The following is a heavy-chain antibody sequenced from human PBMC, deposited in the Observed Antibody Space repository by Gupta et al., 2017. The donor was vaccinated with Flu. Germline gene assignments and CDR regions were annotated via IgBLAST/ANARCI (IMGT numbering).Heavy chain of an antibody. D-gene: IGHD5-24*01. Sequence: QVQLQESGPGLVKPSQTLSLTCTVSGGSISSGSYYWSWIRQPAGKGLEWIGRIYTSGSTNYNPSLKSRVTISVDTSKNQFSLKLSSVTAADTAVYYCASSIDEMATNGPFDYWGQGTLVTVSS. CDR1: GGSISSGSYY. CDR3: ASSIDEMATNGPFDY. V-gene: IGHV4-61*02. CDR2: IYTSGST. J-gene: IGHJ4*02.